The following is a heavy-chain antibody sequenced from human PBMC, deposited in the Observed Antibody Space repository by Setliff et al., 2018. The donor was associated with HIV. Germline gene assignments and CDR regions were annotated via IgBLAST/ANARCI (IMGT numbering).Heavy chain of an antibody. CDR3: ARQGAVTGHSFDF. J-gene: IGHJ4*02. V-gene: IGHV4-38-2*01. Sequence: SETLSLTCDVSGYSISSGYYWGWIRQPPGKGLEWIANIYHNGNTHYNPSVKSRVTISVDTSKNQFSLKLRSVTAADTAVYYCARQGAVTGHSFDFWGQGALVTVSS. CDR2: IYHNGNT. D-gene: IGHD6-19*01. CDR1: GYSISSGYY.